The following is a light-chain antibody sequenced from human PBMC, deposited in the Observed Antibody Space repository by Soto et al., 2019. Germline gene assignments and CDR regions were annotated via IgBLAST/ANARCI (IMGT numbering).Light chain of an antibody. Sequence: DIQMTQSPSSLSASVGDRVTITCQASQDISNYLNWYQQKPGKAPKLLIYDASNLETGVPSRFSGSGSGTDFTVAISSLQPEDIATYSCQHYDNLMDTFGQGIKLEIK. CDR1: QDISNY. CDR3: QHYDNLMDT. CDR2: DAS. J-gene: IGKJ2*01. V-gene: IGKV1-33*01.